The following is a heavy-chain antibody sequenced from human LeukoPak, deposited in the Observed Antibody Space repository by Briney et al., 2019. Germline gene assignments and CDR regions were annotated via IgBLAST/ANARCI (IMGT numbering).Heavy chain of an antibody. CDR2: ISYDGTKT. V-gene: IGHV3-30*03. Sequence: PGRSLRLSCAASGFTFSSYGMHWVRQAPGKGLEWVAAISYDGTKTYYADSVKGRITISRDNFKNALHLQMNSLRAEDTAVYYCVRQMDEGLDIWGQGTMVTVSS. J-gene: IGHJ3*02. CDR1: GFTFSSYG. CDR3: VRQMDEGLDI. D-gene: IGHD2-2*03.